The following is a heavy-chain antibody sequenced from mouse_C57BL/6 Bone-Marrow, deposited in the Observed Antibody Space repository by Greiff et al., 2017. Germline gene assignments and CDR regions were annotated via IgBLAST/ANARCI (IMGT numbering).Heavy chain of an antibody. CDR1: GFSLTSYG. Sequence: QVQLKQSGPGLVQPSQSLSITCTVSGFSLTSYGVHWVRQPPGKGLEWLGVIWSGGSTDYNAAFISRLSISKDNSKSQVFFKMNSLQADDTAIYYCANTVVATDYYAMDYWGQGTSVTVSS. D-gene: IGHD1-1*01. CDR2: IWSGGST. J-gene: IGHJ4*01. CDR3: ANTVVATDYYAMDY. V-gene: IGHV2-4*01.